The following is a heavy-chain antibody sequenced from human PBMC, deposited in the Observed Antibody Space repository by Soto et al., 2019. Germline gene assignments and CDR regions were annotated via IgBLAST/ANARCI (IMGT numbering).Heavy chain of an antibody. CDR3: ARGGRWLQYWYFDL. Sequence: QVQLQESGPGLVKPSQTLSLICTVSGDSISSGGYYWSWIRQHPGKGLEWIGYIYYSGSTYYSPSLKSRVTISVDTSQNQFSLTLSSVTAADTAVYYCARGGRWLQYWYFDLWGRGTLVTVSS. CDR2: IYYSGST. J-gene: IGHJ2*01. D-gene: IGHD3-16*01. CDR1: GDSISSGGYY. V-gene: IGHV4-31*03.